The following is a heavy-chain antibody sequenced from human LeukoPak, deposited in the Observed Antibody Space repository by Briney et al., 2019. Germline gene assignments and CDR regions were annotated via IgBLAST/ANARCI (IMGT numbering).Heavy chain of an antibody. CDR2: VNHSGST. CDR3: ARSGGLYTSTWYFHH. Sequence: SETVSLTCTVSGGSISSGGYCWSWIRQPPGKGLEWIGGVNHSGSTNYNPSLKSRVTISVNTSKNRFSLQLSSVTAADTAVYYCARSGGLYTSTWYFHHWGQGTLVTVSS. J-gene: IGHJ1*01. CDR1: GGSISSGGYC. V-gene: IGHV4-39*07. D-gene: IGHD6-13*01.